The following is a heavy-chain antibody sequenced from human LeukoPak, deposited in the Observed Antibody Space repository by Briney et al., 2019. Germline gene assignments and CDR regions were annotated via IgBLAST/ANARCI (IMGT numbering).Heavy chain of an antibody. J-gene: IGHJ6*02. CDR1: EFTFSSYS. Sequence: GGSLRLSCRDSEFTFSSYSMSWVRQAPGKGLEWVSSISSISTYIYYADSVRGRFTISRDNAKNSLYLQMNSLRAEDTAVYYCARDRGQWPRYYYYGMDVWGQGTTVTVSS. CDR3: ARDRGQWPRYYYYGMDV. D-gene: IGHD6-19*01. V-gene: IGHV3-21*01. CDR2: ISSISTYI.